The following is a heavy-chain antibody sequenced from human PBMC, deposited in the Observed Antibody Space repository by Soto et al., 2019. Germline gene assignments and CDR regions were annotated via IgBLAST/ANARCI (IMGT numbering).Heavy chain of an antibody. CDR2: IRQDGSDK. J-gene: IGHJ4*02. Sequence: EVQLVESGGGLVQPGGSLSLSCAASGFTLSNYWMSWVRQFPGKGLQWVANIRQDGSDKNYVGSLEGRFTISRDNAKNSVFLQLSSLRDEDTAVYYGVRESRSGGSFWGQGALVTVSS. V-gene: IGHV3-7*01. CDR1: GFTLSNYW. CDR3: VRESRSGGSF. D-gene: IGHD2-15*01.